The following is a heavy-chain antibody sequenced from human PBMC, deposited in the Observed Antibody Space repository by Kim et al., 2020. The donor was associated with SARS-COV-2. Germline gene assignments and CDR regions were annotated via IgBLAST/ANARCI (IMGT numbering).Heavy chain of an antibody. V-gene: IGHV3-9*01. J-gene: IGHJ4*02. D-gene: IGHD3-22*01. CDR3: AKTQFYDSSGYYGGAFDY. Sequence: KGRFTISRDNAKNSLYLQMNSLRAEDTALYYCAKTQFYDSSGYYGGAFDYWGQGTLVTVSS.